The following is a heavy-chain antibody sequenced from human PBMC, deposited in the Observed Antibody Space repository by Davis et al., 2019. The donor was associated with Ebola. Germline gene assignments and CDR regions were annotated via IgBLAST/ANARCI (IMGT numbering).Heavy chain of an antibody. D-gene: IGHD2/OR15-2a*01. J-gene: IGHJ6*02. V-gene: IGHV3-33*01. CDR3: ARAGGSTTLTAPSMDV. CDR1: GFNFRNYG. Sequence: GGSLRLSCAASGFNFRNYGMHWVRQAPDKGLEWVAVIWYDGSRKYYGDSVEGRFTISRDNSNNLLYLQMNSLRAEDMAVYYCARAGGSTTLTAPSMDVWGQGTTVTVSS. CDR2: IWYDGSRK.